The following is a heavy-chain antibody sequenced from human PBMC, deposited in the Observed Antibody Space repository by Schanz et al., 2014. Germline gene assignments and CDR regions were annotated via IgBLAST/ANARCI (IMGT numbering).Heavy chain of an antibody. V-gene: IGHV1-46*03. D-gene: IGHD3-22*01. CDR1: GYTLSAYS. Sequence: QVQLVQSGTQVKKPGASVKVSCKASGYTLSAYSLHWVRQAPGQGLEWMGIVNPSVRGTHFAREFQGRVTVTSDTSTSTVYMGLSGLRSEDTAVYYCAGAFDSSGYYFDYWGQGTLVTVSS. CDR3: AGAFDSSGYYFDY. CDR2: VNPSVRGT. J-gene: IGHJ4*02.